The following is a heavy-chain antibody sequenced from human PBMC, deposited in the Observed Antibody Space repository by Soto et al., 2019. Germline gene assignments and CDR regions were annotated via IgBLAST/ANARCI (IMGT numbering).Heavy chain of an antibody. J-gene: IGHJ4*02. CDR3: ARDRGGSGWYGYFDY. CDR1: GFTFSSYA. D-gene: IGHD6-19*01. V-gene: IGHV3-30-3*01. Sequence: GGSLRLSCAGSGFTFSSYAMHWVRQAPGKGLEWVAVISYDGSNKYYADSVKGRFTIYRDNSKNTLYLQMNSLRAEDTAVCYCARDRGGSGWYGYFDYWGQGTLVTVSS. CDR2: ISYDGSNK.